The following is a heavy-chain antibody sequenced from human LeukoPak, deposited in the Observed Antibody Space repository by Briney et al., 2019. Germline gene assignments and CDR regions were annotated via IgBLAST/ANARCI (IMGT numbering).Heavy chain of an antibody. CDR2: IRYDASDK. CDR3: ARDHIASSGRRYFDY. Sequence: PGGSLKLSCAASGFTFSNFGIHWVRQAPGKGLEWVAFIRYDASDKYYVDSVKGRFAISRDNSKNTLYLQMNSLRVEDTAVYYCARDHIASSGRRYFDYWGQGTLVTVSS. V-gene: IGHV3-30*02. J-gene: IGHJ4*02. CDR1: GFTFSNFG. D-gene: IGHD2-15*01.